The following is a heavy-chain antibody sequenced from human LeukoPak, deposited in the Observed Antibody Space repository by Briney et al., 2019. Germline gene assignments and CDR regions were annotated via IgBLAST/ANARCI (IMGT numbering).Heavy chain of an antibody. V-gene: IGHV4-34*01. CDR2: INHSGST. Sequence: PSETLSLTCAVYGESFSGYYWSWIRQPPGKGLEWIGEINHSGSTNYNPSLKSRVTISVDTSKNQFSLKLSSVTAADTAVYYCARGLRDYYDSSGYYCIFDYWGQGTLVTVSS. J-gene: IGHJ4*02. D-gene: IGHD3-22*01. CDR1: GESFSGYY. CDR3: ARGLRDYYDSSGYYCIFDY.